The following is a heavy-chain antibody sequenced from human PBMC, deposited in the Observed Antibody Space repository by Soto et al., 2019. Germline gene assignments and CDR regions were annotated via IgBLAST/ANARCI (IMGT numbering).Heavy chain of an antibody. D-gene: IGHD3-10*01. Sequence: GGSLRLSCTASGFTFMNSAMSWVRQAPGKGLEWVAAIVDSGTTTHYADSVKGRVTISRDNSKNTLYLQVNSLRVEDTALYYCAKHIIGRGMRLDSWGQGTLVTVSS. V-gene: IGHV3-23*01. J-gene: IGHJ4*02. CDR3: AKHIIGRGMRLDS. CDR2: IVDSGTTT. CDR1: GFTFMNSA.